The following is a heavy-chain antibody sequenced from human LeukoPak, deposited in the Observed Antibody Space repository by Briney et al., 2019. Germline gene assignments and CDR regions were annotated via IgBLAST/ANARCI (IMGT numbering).Heavy chain of an antibody. Sequence: ASVKVSCKASGYTFTSYDINWVRQATGQGLEWMGWMNPNSGNTGYAQKFQGRVTMTRNTSISTAYMELSSLRSEDTAVYYCATASLYCSGGSCYSLDYWGQGTLVTVSS. CDR2: MNPNSGNT. CDR1: GYTFTSYD. CDR3: ATASLYCSGGSCYSLDY. D-gene: IGHD2-15*01. J-gene: IGHJ4*02. V-gene: IGHV1-8*01.